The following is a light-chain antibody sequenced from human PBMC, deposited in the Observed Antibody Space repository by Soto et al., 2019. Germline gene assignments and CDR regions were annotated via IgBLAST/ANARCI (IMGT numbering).Light chain of an antibody. CDR2: AAS. CDR1: QSISNN. Sequence: EIQVTQSPFSVSASVEDRVSITCRASQSISNNLKWYQQKPGKAPRLLIFAASSLQSGVPARFSGSRSGPDFTLTISSLQSEDFATYYCQQSYSSPRTFGQGTKVDI. J-gene: IGKJ1*01. V-gene: IGKV1-39*01. CDR3: QQSYSSPRT.